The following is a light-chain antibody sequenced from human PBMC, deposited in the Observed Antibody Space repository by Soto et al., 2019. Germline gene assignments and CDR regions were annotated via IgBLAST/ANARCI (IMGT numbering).Light chain of an antibody. CDR2: ATS. CDR3: QNYNSAPLT. J-gene: IGKJ4*01. Sequence: DIQMTQSPSSLSASVGDRVTITCRASQGISNYLAWYQQKPGKVPKLLIYATSTLHSGVPSRFSGSRSATDFTLTISSLQPEDVATYYCQNYNSAPLTFGGGTRVEIK. V-gene: IGKV1-27*01. CDR1: QGISNY.